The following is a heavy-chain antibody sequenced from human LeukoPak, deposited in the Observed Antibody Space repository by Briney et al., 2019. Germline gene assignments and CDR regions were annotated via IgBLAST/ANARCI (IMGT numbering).Heavy chain of an antibody. Sequence: GSLRLSCAASGFTFSSYAMSWVRQPPGKGLEWIGEVDHSGSTNYNPSLKSRVTISVDTSKNQFSLKLSSVTAADTAAYYCARRQYYDFWSAVFTRDDRFDYWGQGTLVTVSS. CDR3: ARRQYYDFWSAVFTRDDRFDY. CDR2: VDHSGST. V-gene: IGHV4-34*01. J-gene: IGHJ4*02. D-gene: IGHD3-3*01. CDR1: GFTFSSYA.